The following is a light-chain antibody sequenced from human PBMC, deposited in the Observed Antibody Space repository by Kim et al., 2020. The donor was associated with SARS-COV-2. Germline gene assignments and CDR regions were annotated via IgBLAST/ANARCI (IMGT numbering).Light chain of an antibody. CDR2: DAD. Sequence: SPGETATISSRASQDIDLYLAWYQQKPGQPPRLLIYDADNRSTGIPARFSGSGSGTDFSLTISSLEPEDFAVYYCQQRNDWPTWTFGQGTKVDIK. J-gene: IGKJ1*01. V-gene: IGKV3-11*01. CDR3: QQRNDWPTWT. CDR1: QDIDLY.